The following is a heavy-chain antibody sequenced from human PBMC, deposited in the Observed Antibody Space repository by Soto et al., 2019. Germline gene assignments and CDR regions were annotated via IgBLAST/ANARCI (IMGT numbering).Heavy chain of an antibody. Sequence: EVQLLESGGGLVQPGGSLRLSCAASGFIFSSSAMTWVRQAPGKGLEWVSGLSAGGTATYYADSVKGRFTISRDNSKNTLYLQVNSLRVEDTALFYCARAVGGSSYAHPLADWGHGTLVTVSS. CDR2: LSAGGTAT. D-gene: IGHD5-18*01. V-gene: IGHV3-23*01. J-gene: IGHJ4*01. CDR1: GFIFSSSA. CDR3: ARAVGGSSYAHPLAD.